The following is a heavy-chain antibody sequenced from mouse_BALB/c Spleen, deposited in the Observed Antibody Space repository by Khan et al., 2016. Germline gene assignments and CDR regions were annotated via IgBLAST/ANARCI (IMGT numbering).Heavy chain of an antibody. CDR1: GYSITSGYY. D-gene: IGHD2-3*01. Sequence: EVQLQESGPGLVKPSQSLSLTCSVTGYSITSGYYWNWIRQFPGNKLEWMGYISYDGSNNYNPSLKNRVSITRDTSKNQFFLKLNSVTTEDTGTYYCAVYDGYYGLFDYWGQGTTLTVSS. CDR3: AVYDGYYGLFDY. CDR2: ISYDGSN. J-gene: IGHJ2*01. V-gene: IGHV3-6*02.